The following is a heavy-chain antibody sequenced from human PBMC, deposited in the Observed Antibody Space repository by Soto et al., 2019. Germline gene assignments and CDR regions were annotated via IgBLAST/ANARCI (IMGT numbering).Heavy chain of an antibody. Sequence: PSETLSLTCTFSGGSIISSSYYWGWIRQPPGKGLEWIGSIYYSGSTYYNPSLKSRVTISVDTSKNQFSLKLSSVTAADTAVYYCARLGTDYYGMDVWGQGTTVTVSS. J-gene: IGHJ6*02. CDR3: ARLGTDYYGMDV. V-gene: IGHV4-39*01. CDR2: IYYSGST. D-gene: IGHD2-8*02. CDR1: GGSIISSSYY.